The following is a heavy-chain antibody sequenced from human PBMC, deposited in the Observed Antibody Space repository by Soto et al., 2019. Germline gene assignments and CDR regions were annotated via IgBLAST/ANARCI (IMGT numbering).Heavy chain of an antibody. D-gene: IGHD2-21*01. CDR3: AKDRSYSFDAFDV. Sequence: QVHLVESGGGVVQPGGSLRLSCAASQFNFRNYGMHWVRQAPGKGLDWVVVISYDGSDQYYADSVKGRFTISRDNSKNMLSLQMNNLRAEDTAVYYCAKDRSYSFDAFDVWGQGTLVTVSP. CDR2: ISYDGSDQ. V-gene: IGHV3-30*18. CDR1: QFNFRNYG. J-gene: IGHJ3*01.